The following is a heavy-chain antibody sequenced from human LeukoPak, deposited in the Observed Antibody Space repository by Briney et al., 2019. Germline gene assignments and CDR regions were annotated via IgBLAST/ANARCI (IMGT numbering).Heavy chain of an antibody. Sequence: PGGSLRLSCAASGFTFSSYAMHWVRQAPGKGLEWVAVISYDGSNKYYADSVKGRFTISRDNSKNTLYLQMNSLRAEDTAVYYCARDTAQDRACSSTSCYFGYWGQGTLVTVSS. CDR3: ARDTAQDRACSSTSCYFGY. CDR2: ISYDGSNK. CDR1: GFTFSSYA. V-gene: IGHV3-30*04. J-gene: IGHJ4*02. D-gene: IGHD2-2*01.